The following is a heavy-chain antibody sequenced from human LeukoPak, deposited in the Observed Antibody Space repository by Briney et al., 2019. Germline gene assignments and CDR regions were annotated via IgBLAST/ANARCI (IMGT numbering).Heavy chain of an antibody. CDR1: GFTFSSYE. D-gene: IGHD1-1*01. Sequence: GGSLRLSCAVSGFTFSSYEMNWVRQAPGKGLEWVSYISGSSGYTKYADSVKGRFTISRDNAKNSLYLQVNSLRAEDTAVYYCARGTGTTAYFDYWGQGTLVTVSS. V-gene: IGHV3-21*05. CDR2: ISGSSGYT. J-gene: IGHJ4*02. CDR3: ARGTGTTAYFDY.